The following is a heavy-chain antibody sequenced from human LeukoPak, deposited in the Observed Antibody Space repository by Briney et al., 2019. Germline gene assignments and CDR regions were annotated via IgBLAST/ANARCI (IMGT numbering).Heavy chain of an antibody. CDR3: AKDARVGGGGMDV. V-gene: IGHV3-23*01. CDR1: GFTFSTYA. CDR2: ISDSGANK. J-gene: IGHJ6*02. D-gene: IGHD1-26*01. Sequence: GGSLRLSCAASGFTFSTYAMTWVRQAPGKGLEWVSLISDSGANKHYADSVKGRFTISRDNSKNTVSLQMNSLRAEDTAVYYCAKDARVGGGGMDVWGQGTPVTVSS.